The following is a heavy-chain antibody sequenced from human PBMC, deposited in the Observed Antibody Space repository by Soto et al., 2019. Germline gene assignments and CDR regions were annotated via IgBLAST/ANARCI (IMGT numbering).Heavy chain of an antibody. CDR3: ARDKAYGDSEDY. D-gene: IGHD4-17*01. J-gene: IGHJ4*02. CDR1: GFTFSSYG. V-gene: IGHV3-33*01. CDR2: IWYDGSNK. Sequence: QVQLVESGGGVVQPGRSLRLSCAASGFTFSSYGMHWVRQAPGKGLEWVAVIWYDGSNKYYADSVKGRFHISRDNAKNSLYLQMNSLRAEDTAVYYCARDKAYGDSEDYWGQGTLVTVSS.